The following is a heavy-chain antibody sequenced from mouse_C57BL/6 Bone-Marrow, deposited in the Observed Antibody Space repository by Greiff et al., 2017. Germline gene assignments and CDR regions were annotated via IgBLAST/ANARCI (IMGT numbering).Heavy chain of an antibody. J-gene: IGHJ3*01. Sequence: VKLQESGAELARPGASVKLSCKASGYTFTSYGISWVKQRTGQGLEWIGEIYPRSGNTYYNEKFKGKATLTADKSSITAYMELRSLTSEDSAVYFCARGGYDYDGFAYWGQGTLVTVSA. CDR2: IYPRSGNT. D-gene: IGHD2-4*01. CDR3: ARGGYDYDGFAY. CDR1: GYTFTSYG. V-gene: IGHV1-81*01.